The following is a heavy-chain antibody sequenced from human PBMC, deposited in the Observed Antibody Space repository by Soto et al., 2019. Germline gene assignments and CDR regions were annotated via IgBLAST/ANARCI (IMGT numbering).Heavy chain of an antibody. CDR2: IIPIFGTA. D-gene: IGHD3-10*01. J-gene: IGHJ6*02. V-gene: IGHV1-69*01. CDR1: GGTFSSYA. Sequence: QVQLVQSGAEVKKPGSSVKVSCKASGGTFSSYAISWVRQAPGQGLEWMGGIIPIFGTAKYAQKFQGRVTIHADESTSTAYMKLSILRSEDTAVYYCAINYGSGSPLGNYYYYYGMDVWGQGTTVTVSS. CDR3: AINYGSGSPLGNYYYYYGMDV.